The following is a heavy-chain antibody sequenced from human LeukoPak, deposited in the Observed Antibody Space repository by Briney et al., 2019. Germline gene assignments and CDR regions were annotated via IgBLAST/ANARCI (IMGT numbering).Heavy chain of an antibody. V-gene: IGHV3-7*01. CDR2: IKQDGSEK. J-gene: IGHJ5*02. Sequence: GGSLRLSCAASGFTFSSYWMSWVRQAPGKGLEWVANIKQDGSEKYYVDTVKGRFTISRENAKNSLYLQMNNLRAEDTAVYYCARDIDCNWFDPWGQGTLVTVSS. CDR3: ARDIDCNWFDP. D-gene: IGHD1-26*01. CDR1: GFTFSSYW.